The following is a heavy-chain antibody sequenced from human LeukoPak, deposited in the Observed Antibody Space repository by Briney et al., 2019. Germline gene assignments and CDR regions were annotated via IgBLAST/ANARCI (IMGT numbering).Heavy chain of an antibody. V-gene: IGHV3-30*04. Sequence: PGRSLRHSCAASGFTFSSYAMHWVRQAPGKGLEWVAVISYDGSNKYYADSVKGRFTISRDNSKNTLYLQMNSLRAEDTAVYYCARDSGDYYDSSGYYSFMDYWGQGTLVTVSS. D-gene: IGHD3-22*01. CDR2: ISYDGSNK. CDR1: GFTFSSYA. CDR3: ARDSGDYYDSSGYYSFMDY. J-gene: IGHJ4*02.